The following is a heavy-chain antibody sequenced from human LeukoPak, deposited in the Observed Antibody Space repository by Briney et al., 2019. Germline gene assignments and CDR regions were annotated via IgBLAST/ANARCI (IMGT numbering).Heavy chain of an antibody. D-gene: IGHD2-8*02. Sequence: GSLRLSCAASGFTFSSYAMSWVRQAPGKGLEWISIISGSGGGTYYADSVKGRFTISRDNSKNTLSLQMNSLRAEDTAVYHCAKGLVGTEYFQHWGQGTLVTVSS. J-gene: IGHJ1*01. CDR3: AKGLVGTEYFQH. V-gene: IGHV3-23*01. CDR2: ISGSGGGT. CDR1: GFTFSSYA.